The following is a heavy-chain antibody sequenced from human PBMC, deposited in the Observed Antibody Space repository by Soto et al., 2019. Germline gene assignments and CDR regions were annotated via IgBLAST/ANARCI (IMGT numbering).Heavy chain of an antibody. CDR2: IIPIFGTA. Sequence: SVKVSFKASGGTFSSYAISWVRQAPVQGLEWMGGIIPIFGTANYAQKFQGRVTITADESTSTAYMELSSLRSEDTAVYYCARGRVRSKDIVVVVAATPNLDYWGQGTLVTVYS. V-gene: IGHV1-69*13. J-gene: IGHJ4*02. CDR3: ARGRVRSKDIVVVVAATPNLDY. D-gene: IGHD2-15*01. CDR1: GGTFSSYA.